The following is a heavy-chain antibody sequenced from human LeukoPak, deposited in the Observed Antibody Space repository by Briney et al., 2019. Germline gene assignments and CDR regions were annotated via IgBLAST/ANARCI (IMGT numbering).Heavy chain of an antibody. CDR3: TLGYCSSTRCYPFDY. J-gene: IGHJ4*02. CDR1: GGTFSSYA. CDR2: IIPILGIA. D-gene: IGHD2-2*01. Sequence: GSSVKVSCKASGGTFSSYAISWVRQAPGQGLEWMGRIIPILGIANYAQNFQGRVTITADKSTSTAYMELSSLRSEDTAVYYCTLGYCSSTRCYPFDYWGQGTLVTVSS. V-gene: IGHV1-69*04.